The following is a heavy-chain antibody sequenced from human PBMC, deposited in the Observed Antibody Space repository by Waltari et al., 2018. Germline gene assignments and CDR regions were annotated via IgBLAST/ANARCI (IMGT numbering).Heavy chain of an antibody. D-gene: IGHD5-18*01. CDR1: GYTFTSYD. J-gene: IGHJ4*02. CDR3: ARGLKYSYAVRGYYFDY. V-gene: IGHV1-8*03. Sequence: QVQLVQSGAEVTKPGASVKVSCKASGYTFTSYDINWVRQATGQGLEWMGWMNPNSGNTGYAQKFQGRVTITRNTSISTAYMELSSLRSEDTAVYYCARGLKYSYAVRGYYFDYWGQGTLVTVSS. CDR2: MNPNSGNT.